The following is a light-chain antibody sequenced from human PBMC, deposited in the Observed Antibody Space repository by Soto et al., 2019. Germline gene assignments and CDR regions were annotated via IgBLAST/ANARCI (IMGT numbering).Light chain of an antibody. V-gene: IGKV1-39*01. CDR1: QYISSY. J-gene: IGKJ3*01. Sequence: DIQMTQSPSSLSASVGDRVTITCRASQYISSYVNWYQQKPGKAPKFLIYGASDLQRGVPSRFSGSGSGTDFTLTINSLQPEDFATYHCQQSYSRPLTFGPGTKLDIK. CDR3: QQSYSRPLT. CDR2: GAS.